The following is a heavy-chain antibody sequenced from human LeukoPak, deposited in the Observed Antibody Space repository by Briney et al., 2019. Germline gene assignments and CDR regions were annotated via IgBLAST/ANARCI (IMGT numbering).Heavy chain of an antibody. CDR2: INHSGST. Sequence: SETLSLTCAVYGGSFSGYYWSWIRQPPGKGLEWIGEINHSGSTNYNPSLKSRVTISVDTSKNQFSLKLSSVTAADTAVYYCARGYYDFWSGYFDYWGQGTLVTVSS. CDR3: ARGYYDFWSGYFDY. V-gene: IGHV4-34*01. D-gene: IGHD3-3*01. J-gene: IGHJ4*02. CDR1: GGSFSGYY.